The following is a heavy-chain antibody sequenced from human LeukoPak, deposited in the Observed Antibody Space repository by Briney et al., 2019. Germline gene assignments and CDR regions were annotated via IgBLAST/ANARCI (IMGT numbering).Heavy chain of an antibody. CDR1: GFIFSNYL. D-gene: IGHD2-2*01. Sequence: GGSLRLSCAASGFIFSNYLMSWVRQAPGKGLEWVSAIVESGGQRYCEDSVRGRFTTTRDNSKNTLYWQMNSLRAEDTAVYYCAKPKDTAVGRYFDYWGQGTLVTVSS. CDR2: IVESGGQR. V-gene: IGHV3-23*01. CDR3: AKPKDTAVGRYFDY. J-gene: IGHJ4*02.